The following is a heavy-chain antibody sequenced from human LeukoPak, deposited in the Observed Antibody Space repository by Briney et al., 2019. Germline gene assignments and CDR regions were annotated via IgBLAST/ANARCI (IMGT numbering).Heavy chain of an antibody. D-gene: IGHD6-19*01. V-gene: IGHV4-61*02. CDR3: ARVGSSGVRY. CDR1: GGSISSGSYY. Sequence: SQTLSLTCTVSGGSISSGSYYWSWIRQPAGKGLEWIGRIYTSGSTNYNPSLKSRVTISVDTSKNQFSLKLSSVTAADTAVYYCARVGSSGVRYWGQGTLVTVSS. CDR2: IYTSGST. J-gene: IGHJ4*02.